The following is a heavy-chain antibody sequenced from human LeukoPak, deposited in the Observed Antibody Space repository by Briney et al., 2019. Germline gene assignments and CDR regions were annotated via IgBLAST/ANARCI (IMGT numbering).Heavy chain of an antibody. J-gene: IGHJ4*02. Sequence: ASVKVSCKXSGYTFTSYYMHWVRQAPGQGLERMGIINPSGGSTSYAQKFQGRVTMTRDTSTSTVYMELSSLRSEDTAVYYCARDDTGTSHFDYWGQGTLVTASS. CDR3: ARDDTGTSHFDY. V-gene: IGHV1-46*01. CDR1: GYTFTSYY. CDR2: INPSGGST. D-gene: IGHD1-7*01.